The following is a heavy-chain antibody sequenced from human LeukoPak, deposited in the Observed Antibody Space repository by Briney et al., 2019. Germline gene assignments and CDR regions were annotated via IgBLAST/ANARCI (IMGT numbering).Heavy chain of an antibody. Sequence: GGALRLSCAASGFTLNNYSMNWVRQAPGKGLEWVSYISTSSSTRYADSVKGRFTISRDNAMNSLYLQMNSLRAEDTAVHYCAREDFDYWGQGTLVTVSS. CDR1: GFTLNNYS. CDR2: ISTSSSTR. J-gene: IGHJ4*02. V-gene: IGHV3-48*04. CDR3: AREDFDY.